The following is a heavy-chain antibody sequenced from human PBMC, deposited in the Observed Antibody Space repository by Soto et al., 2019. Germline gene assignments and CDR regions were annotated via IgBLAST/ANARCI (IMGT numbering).Heavy chain of an antibody. V-gene: IGHV4-30-2*01. CDR2: IYHRGST. D-gene: IGHD2-2*01. CDR1: GGSISSGGYS. Sequence: PSETLSLTCAVSGGSISSGGYSWSWIRQPPGKGLEWIGYIYHRGSTYYNPSLKSRVTISVDRSKNQFSLKLSSVTAADTAVYYCARGGYCSSTSCYTEANWFDPWGQGTLVTVSS. J-gene: IGHJ5*02. CDR3: ARGGYCSSTSCYTEANWFDP.